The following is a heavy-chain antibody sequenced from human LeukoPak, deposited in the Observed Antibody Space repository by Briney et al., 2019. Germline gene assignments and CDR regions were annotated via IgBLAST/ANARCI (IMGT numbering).Heavy chain of an antibody. D-gene: IGHD3-10*02. Sequence: PGRSLRLSCAASGFTFSSYGMHWVRQAPGKGLEWVSSISSSSSYIYYADSVKGRFTISRDNAKNSLYLQMNSLRAEDTAVYYCAELGITMIGGVWGKGTTVTISS. V-gene: IGHV3-21*01. J-gene: IGHJ6*04. CDR3: AELGITMIGGV. CDR1: GFTFSSYG. CDR2: ISSSSSYI.